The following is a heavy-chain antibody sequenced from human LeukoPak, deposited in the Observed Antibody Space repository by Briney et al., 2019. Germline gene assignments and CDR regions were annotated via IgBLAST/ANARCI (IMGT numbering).Heavy chain of an antibody. CDR2: ISYDGSNK. CDR1: GFTFSSYA. Sequence: PGGSLRLSCAASGFTFSSYAMHWVRQAPGKGLEWVAVISYDGSNKYYADSVKGRFTISRDNSKNTLYLQMNSLRAEDTAVYYCARDWDGYNGGVEYWGQGTLVTVSS. CDR3: ARDWDGYNGGVEY. V-gene: IGHV3-30-3*01. J-gene: IGHJ4*02. D-gene: IGHD5-24*01.